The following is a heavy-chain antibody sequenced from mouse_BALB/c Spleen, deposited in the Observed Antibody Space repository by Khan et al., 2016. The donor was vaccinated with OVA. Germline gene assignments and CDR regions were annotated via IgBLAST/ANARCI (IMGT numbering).Heavy chain of an antibody. CDR2: ISYSGCT. D-gene: IGHD1-2*01. V-gene: IGHV3-2*02. CDR1: GYSITSGYV. CDR3: DRTARIKY. Sequence: EVQLQESGRGLVKPSQSLSLTCTVTGYSITSGYVCNWIRQFPGNKLEWMGYISYSGCTNYTPTLKSRISITRDTSKNQFFLQLNSVTTEDTATYYCDRTARIKYWGQGTTLTVSS. J-gene: IGHJ2*01.